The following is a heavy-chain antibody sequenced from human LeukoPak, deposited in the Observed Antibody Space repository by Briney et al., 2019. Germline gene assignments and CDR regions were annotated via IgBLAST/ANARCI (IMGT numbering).Heavy chain of an antibody. D-gene: IGHD2-21*01. Sequence: GASVKVSCKASGYTFTGYYMHWVRQAPGQGLEWMGGIIPIFGTANYAQKFQGRVTITTDESTSTAYMELSSLRSEDTAVYYCARGRAQSGIVRGIGAFDIWGQGTMVTVSS. V-gene: IGHV1-69*05. CDR1: GYTFTGYY. J-gene: IGHJ3*02. CDR2: IIPIFGTA. CDR3: ARGRAQSGIVRGIGAFDI.